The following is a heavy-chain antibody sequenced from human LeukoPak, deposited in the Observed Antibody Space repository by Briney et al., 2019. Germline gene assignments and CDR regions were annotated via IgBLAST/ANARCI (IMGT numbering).Heavy chain of an antibody. Sequence: SETLSLTCTVSGYSISSGYSWSWIWQPPGKGLEWIASIDHSGTTYYNPSLRSRVTISVDTSKNQFSLKLSSVTAADTTVYYCARQGIQLWPRGTFDIWGQGTMVTVSS. CDR1: GYSISSGYS. CDR2: IDHSGTT. V-gene: IGHV4-38-2*02. CDR3: ARQGIQLWPRGTFDI. D-gene: IGHD5-18*01. J-gene: IGHJ3*02.